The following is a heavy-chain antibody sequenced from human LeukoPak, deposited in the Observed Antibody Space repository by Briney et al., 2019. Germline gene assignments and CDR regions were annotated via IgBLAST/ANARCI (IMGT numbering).Heavy chain of an antibody. CDR2: MNPNSGNT. Sequence: ASVKVSCKASGYTLTSYDINWVRQATGQGLEWMGWMNPNSGNTGYAQKFQGRVTMTRNTSISTAYMELSSLRSEDTAVYYCARVRYRLAETYIDYWGQGTLVTVSS. V-gene: IGHV1-8*01. D-gene: IGHD3-16*01. CDR1: GYTLTSYD. CDR3: ARVRYRLAETYIDY. J-gene: IGHJ4*02.